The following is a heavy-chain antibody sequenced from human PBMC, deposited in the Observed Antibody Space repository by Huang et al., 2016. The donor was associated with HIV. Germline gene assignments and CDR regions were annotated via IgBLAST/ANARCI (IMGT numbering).Heavy chain of an antibody. V-gene: IGHV4-34*01. CDR2: INHNGET. CDR1: GGSFSGYY. Sequence: QVQLRQWGAGLVKPSETLSLTCAVYGGSFSGYYWTWIRQSPGKGLEWIGEINHNGETNNQPSLKRRVTISKDTAKNQFSLQLTSVSAADTGVYFCAREKAADSAWYGVYYFDYWGEGALVTVTS. CDR3: AREKAADSAWYGVYYFDY. D-gene: IGHD6-19*01. J-gene: IGHJ4*02.